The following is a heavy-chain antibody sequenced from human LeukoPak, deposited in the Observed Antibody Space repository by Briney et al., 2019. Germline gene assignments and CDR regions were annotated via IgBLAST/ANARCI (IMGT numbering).Heavy chain of an antibody. D-gene: IGHD6-13*01. V-gene: IGHV3-21*01. CDR2: ISSSSSYI. Sequence: GGSLRLSCAASGFTFSSYSMNWVRQAPGKGLEWVLSISSSSSYIYYADSVKGRFTISRDNAKNSLYLQMNSLRAEDTAVYYCARDQGSSWYFDAFDIWGQGTMVTVSS. CDR3: ARDQGSSWYFDAFDI. J-gene: IGHJ3*02. CDR1: GFTFSSYS.